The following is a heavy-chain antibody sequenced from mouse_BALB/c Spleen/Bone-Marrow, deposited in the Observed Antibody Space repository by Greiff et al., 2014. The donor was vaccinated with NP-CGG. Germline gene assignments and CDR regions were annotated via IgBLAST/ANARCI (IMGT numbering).Heavy chain of an antibody. Sequence: QVQLQQSGAELAKPGASVKMSCKASGYIFTRHWMHWVKQRPGQGLEWIGYINPTTGYIGYSQIFKDRATLTADKSSSTAYMQLSSLTSEDSGVYYCARDGNYLFWYFDVWGAGTTVTVSS. CDR2: INPTTGYI. CDR3: ARDGNYLFWYFDV. J-gene: IGHJ1*01. V-gene: IGHV1-7*01. D-gene: IGHD2-1*01. CDR1: GYIFTRHW.